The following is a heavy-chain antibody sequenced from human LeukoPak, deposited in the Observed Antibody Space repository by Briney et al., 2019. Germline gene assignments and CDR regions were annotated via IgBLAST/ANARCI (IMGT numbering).Heavy chain of an antibody. V-gene: IGHV3-48*01. CDR3: ARSTQYSSSWYEGINWFDP. CDR1: GFTFDDSG. CDR2: ISSSSSTI. D-gene: IGHD6-13*01. J-gene: IGHJ5*02. Sequence: PGGSLRLFCAASGFTFDDSGMSWVRQAPGKGLEWVSYISSSSSTIYYADSVKGRFTISRDNAKNSLYLQMNSLRAEDTAVYYCARSTQYSSSWYEGINWFDPWGQGTLVTVSS.